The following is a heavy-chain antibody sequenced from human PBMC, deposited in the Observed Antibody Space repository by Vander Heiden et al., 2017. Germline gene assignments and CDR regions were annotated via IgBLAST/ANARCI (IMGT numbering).Heavy chain of an antibody. CDR2: ISYDGSNK. D-gene: IGHD3-9*01. J-gene: IGHJ4*02. Sequence: QVQLVESGGGVVQPGRSLRLSCAASGFTFSSYAMHWVRQAPGKGLEWVAVISYDGSNKYYADSVKGRFTISRDNSKNTLYLQMNSLRAEDTAVYYCARERGGYDILTGYYNLNYFDYWGQGTLVTVSS. CDR3: ARERGGYDILTGYYNLNYFDY. V-gene: IGHV3-30-3*01. CDR1: GFTFSSYA.